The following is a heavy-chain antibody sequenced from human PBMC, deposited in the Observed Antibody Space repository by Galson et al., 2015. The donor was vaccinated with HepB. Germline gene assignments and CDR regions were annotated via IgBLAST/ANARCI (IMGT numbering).Heavy chain of an antibody. CDR2: IDPSDSYT. Sequence: SGAEVKKPGESLRISCKGSGYSFTSYWISWVRQMPGKGLEWMGRIDPSDSYTNYSPSFQGHVTISADKSISTAYLQWSSLKASDTAMYYCARSTMVRGTSRQWTEDPYNWFDPWGQGTLVTVSS. CDR3: ARSTMVRGTSRQWTEDPYNWFDP. J-gene: IGHJ5*02. CDR1: GYSFTSYW. D-gene: IGHD3-10*01. V-gene: IGHV5-10-1*01.